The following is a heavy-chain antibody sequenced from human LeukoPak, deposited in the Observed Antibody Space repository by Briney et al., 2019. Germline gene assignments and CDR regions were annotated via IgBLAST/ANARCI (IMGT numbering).Heavy chain of an antibody. CDR1: GFTFSSYW. CDR2: IYYSGST. V-gene: IGHV4-39*01. Sequence: PGGSLRLSCAASGFTFSSYWMSWIRQPPGKGLEWIGSIYYSGSTYYNPSLKSRVTISVDTSKNQFSLKLSSVTAADTAVYYCARLPGVVRGYFDYWGQGTLVTVSS. D-gene: IGHD3-3*01. J-gene: IGHJ4*02. CDR3: ARLPGVVRGYFDY.